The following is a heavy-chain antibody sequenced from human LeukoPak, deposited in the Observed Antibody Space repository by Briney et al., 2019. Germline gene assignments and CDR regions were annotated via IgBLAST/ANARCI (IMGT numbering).Heavy chain of an antibody. V-gene: IGHV3-11*05. J-gene: IGHJ4*02. CDR3: ARGDGDGYNYHYFDY. CDR1: GFTFSDYY. CDR2: ISISSSYT. D-gene: IGHD5-24*01. Sequence: GGSLRLSCVASGFTFSDYYMSWIRQAPGKGLEWVSYISISSSYTNYANSVKGRFTVSRDNAKNSLYLQMNSLRAEDTAVYYCARGDGDGYNYHYFDYWGQGTLVTVSS.